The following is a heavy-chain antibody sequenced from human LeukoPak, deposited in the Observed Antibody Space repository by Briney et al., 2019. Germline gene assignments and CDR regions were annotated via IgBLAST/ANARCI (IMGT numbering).Heavy chain of an antibody. CDR3: ARYRNGGNFGY. CDR2: INQDGSEK. CDR1: GFTFSSYW. J-gene: IGHJ4*02. D-gene: IGHD1-14*01. Sequence: PGGSLRLSCAASGFTFSSYWMSWVRQAPGKGQEWVANINQDGSEKYYVDSMRGRFTISRDNSMTSVYLQMNSLRAEDTAVYYCARYRNGGNFGYWGQGTLVTVSS. V-gene: IGHV3-7*04.